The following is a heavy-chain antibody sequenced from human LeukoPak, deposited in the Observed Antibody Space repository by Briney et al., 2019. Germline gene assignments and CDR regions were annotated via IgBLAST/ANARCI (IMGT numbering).Heavy chain of an antibody. CDR1: GYTFTGYY. V-gene: IGHV1-2*02. CDR2: INPNSSGT. D-gene: IGHD6-19*01. J-gene: IGHJ4*02. CDR3: AREGSGWPDFDY. Sequence: VASVKVSCKASGYTFTGYYMHRVRQAPGQGLEWMGWINPNSSGTNYAQKFQGRVTMTRDTSISTAYMELSRLRSDDTAVYYCAREGSGWPDFDYWGQGTLVTVSS.